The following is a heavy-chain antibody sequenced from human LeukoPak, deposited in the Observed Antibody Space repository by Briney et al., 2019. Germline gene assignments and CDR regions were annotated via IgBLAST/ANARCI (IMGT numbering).Heavy chain of an antibody. CDR1: GGSISSYY. J-gene: IGHJ5*02. D-gene: IGHD3-3*01. V-gene: IGHV4-59*01. CDR2: IYYSGST. CDR3: ARADYDFWSGLRFDP. Sequence: SETLSLTCTVSGGSISSYYWSWIRQPPGKGLEWIGYIYYSGSTNYNPPLKSRVTISVDTSKNQFSLKLSSVTAADTAVYYCARADYDFWSGLRFDPWGQGTLVTVSS.